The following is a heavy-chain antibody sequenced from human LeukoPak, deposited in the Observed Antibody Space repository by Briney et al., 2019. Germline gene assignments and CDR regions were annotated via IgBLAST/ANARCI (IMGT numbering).Heavy chain of an antibody. V-gene: IGHV4-59*08. J-gene: IGHJ4*02. CDR3: ARHCSDYSLDY. CDR1: GGSISSNY. Sequence: SETLSLICTVCGGSISSNYWSCILQPPGKGLEWIGYISYSGSTNYNPSLKSRVTISVDTSKNQFSLKLRSVTAADTAVYYCARHCSDYSLDYWGRRTQVTVSS. CDR2: ISYSGST. D-gene: IGHD3-22*01.